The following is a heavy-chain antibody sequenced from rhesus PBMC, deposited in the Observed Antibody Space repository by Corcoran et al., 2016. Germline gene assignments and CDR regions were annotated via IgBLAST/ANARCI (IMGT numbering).Heavy chain of an antibody. CDR1: GFTFSSYW. CDR3: TRDSSGWYYYGLDS. Sequence: EVQLVESGGGLVQPGGSLRLSCAASGFTFSSYWMSWVRQAPGKGLDWVGRIKKKTDGATATYAEPVKGRFTISRDDSKNTVYLQMNSLQTEDTAVYYCTRDSSGWYYYGLDSWGQGVVVTVSS. V-gene: IGHV3-16*02. D-gene: IGHD6-31*01. CDR2: IKKKTDGATA. J-gene: IGHJ6*01.